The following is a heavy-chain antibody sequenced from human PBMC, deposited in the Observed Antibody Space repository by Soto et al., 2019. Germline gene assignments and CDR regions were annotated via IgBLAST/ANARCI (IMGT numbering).Heavy chain of an antibody. V-gene: IGHV1-69*02. CDR1: RGTFSSYT. D-gene: IGHD2-8*01. Sequence: ASVKVSCEASRGTFSSYTISWVRQAPGQGLEWMGRIIPILGIANYAQKFQGRVTITADKSTSTAYMELSSLRSEDTAVYYFARNGEKDCTSGVCSLRHWGQGTLVSVSS. CDR3: ARNGEKDCTSGVCSLRH. J-gene: IGHJ4*02. CDR2: IIPILGIA.